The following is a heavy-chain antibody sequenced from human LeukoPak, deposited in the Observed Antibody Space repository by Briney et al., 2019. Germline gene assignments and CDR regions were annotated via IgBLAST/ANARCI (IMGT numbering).Heavy chain of an antibody. Sequence: ASVTVSCTASGYTFIGYHMHWVRQAPGQGLEWMGWINPNSGGTNYAQKFQGRVTMTRDTSISTAYMELSRLRSDDTAVYYCAREARTYYYGSGGFDYWGQGTLVTVSS. J-gene: IGHJ4*02. CDR3: AREARTYYYGSGGFDY. CDR1: GYTFIGYH. D-gene: IGHD3-10*01. CDR2: INPNSGGT. V-gene: IGHV1-2*02.